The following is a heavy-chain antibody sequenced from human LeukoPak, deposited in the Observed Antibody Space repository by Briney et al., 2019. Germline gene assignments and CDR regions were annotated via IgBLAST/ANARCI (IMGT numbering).Heavy chain of an antibody. Sequence: GASVKVSCKASGGTFSSYAISWVRQAPGQGLEWMGWINPNSGGTNYAQKFQGRVTMTRDTSISTAYMELSRLRSDDTAVYYCARNIAVAGIWYYYGMDVWGQGTAVTVSS. V-gene: IGHV1-2*02. CDR2: INPNSGGT. D-gene: IGHD6-19*01. CDR1: GGTFSSYA. CDR3: ARNIAVAGIWYYYGMDV. J-gene: IGHJ6*02.